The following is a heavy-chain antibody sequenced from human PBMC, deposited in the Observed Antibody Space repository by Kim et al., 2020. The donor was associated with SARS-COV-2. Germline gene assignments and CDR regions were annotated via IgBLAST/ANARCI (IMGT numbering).Heavy chain of an antibody. V-gene: IGHV3-33*05. CDR2: ISYDGSNE. J-gene: IGHJ4*02. CDR3: ARGGIIPKMTSSGVDY. D-gene: IGHD1-26*01. Sequence: GGSLRLSCAASGFTLSSYGMHWVRQAPGKGLEWVAVISYDGSNEYFADSVKGRFTISRDNSKNTLYLQMNSLRAEDTAVYYCARGGIIPKMTSSGVDYWGQGTLVTVSS. CDR1: GFTLSSYG.